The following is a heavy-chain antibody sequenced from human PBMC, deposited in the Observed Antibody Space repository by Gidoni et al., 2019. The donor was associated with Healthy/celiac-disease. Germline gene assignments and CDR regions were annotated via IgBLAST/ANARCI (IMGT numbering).Heavy chain of an antibody. Sequence: QVQLQESGPGLVKPSETLSLTCTVAGGSISSYYWSWIRQPPGKGLGWIGYIYYSGSTNYNPSLKSRVTISVDTSKNQFSLKLSSVTAADTAVYYCARLWGGYLDYWGQGTLVTVSS. D-gene: IGHD3-3*01. CDR3: ARLWGGYLDY. CDR2: IYYSGST. V-gene: IGHV4-59*08. J-gene: IGHJ4*02. CDR1: GGSISSYY.